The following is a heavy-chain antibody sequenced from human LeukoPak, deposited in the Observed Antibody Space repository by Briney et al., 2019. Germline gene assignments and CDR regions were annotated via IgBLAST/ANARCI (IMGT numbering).Heavy chain of an antibody. D-gene: IGHD3-10*01. Sequence: SETLSLTCTVSGGSISSSIYYWGWIRQPPGKGLQWIGGIYYSGSTYYNPSLKSRVTISVDTSKTQFSLKLSSVPAADTAVYYCARRAMVRGGTYFDYWGQGTLVTVSS. CDR2: IYYSGST. V-gene: IGHV4-39*01. J-gene: IGHJ4*02. CDR1: GGSISSSIYY. CDR3: ARRAMVRGGTYFDY.